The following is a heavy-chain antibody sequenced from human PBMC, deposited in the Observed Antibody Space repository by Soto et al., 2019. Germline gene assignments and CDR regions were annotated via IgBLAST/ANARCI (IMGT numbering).Heavy chain of an antibody. D-gene: IGHD5-12*01. V-gene: IGHV3-9*01. CDR3: AKGSGYDAPYYGMDV. CDR2: ISWNSGSI. J-gene: IGHJ6*02. Sequence: PVGSLRLSCAASGFTFDDYAMHWVRQAPGNGLEWVSGISWNSGSIGYADSVKGRFTISRDNAKNSLYLQMNSLRAEDTALYYCAKGSGYDAPYYGMDVWGQGTTVTVSS. CDR1: GFTFDDYA.